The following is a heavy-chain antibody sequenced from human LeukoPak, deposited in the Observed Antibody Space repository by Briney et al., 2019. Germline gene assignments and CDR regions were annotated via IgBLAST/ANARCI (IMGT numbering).Heavy chain of an antibody. CDR2: IWYDGGQR. J-gene: IGHJ4*02. Sequence: GGSLRLSCVASGFIFSTYGLHWVRQSPGRGLEWVAVIWYDGGQRYYADSVKGRFTISRDDSQNTIYLQMDSLRAEDTAVYYCATSSPRNYFDHWGQGTLVTVSS. CDR1: GFIFSTYG. CDR3: ATSSPRNYFDH. D-gene: IGHD1-14*01. V-gene: IGHV3-33*01.